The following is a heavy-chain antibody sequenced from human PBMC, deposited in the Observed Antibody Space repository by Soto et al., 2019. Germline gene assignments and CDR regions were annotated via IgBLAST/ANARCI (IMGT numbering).Heavy chain of an antibody. V-gene: IGHV3-15*07. J-gene: IGHJ6*02. CDR1: GFTFSNAW. Sequence: PGGSLRLSCAASGFTFSNAWMNWVRQAPGKGLEWVGRIKSKTDGGTTDYAAPVKGRFTISRDDSKNTLYLQMNSLKTEDTAVYYCAREQYSSSFASPYYYYGMDVWGQGTTVTVSS. CDR2: IKSKTDGGTT. CDR3: AREQYSSSFASPYYYYGMDV. D-gene: IGHD6-6*01.